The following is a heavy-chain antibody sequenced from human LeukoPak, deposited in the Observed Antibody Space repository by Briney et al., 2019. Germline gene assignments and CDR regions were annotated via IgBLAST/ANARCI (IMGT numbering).Heavy chain of an antibody. J-gene: IGHJ4*02. CDR2: ISYDGSNK. D-gene: IGHD6-19*01. V-gene: IGHV3-30*18. Sequence: GGSLRLSCAASGFTFSSYAMSWVRQAPGKGLEWVAVISYDGSNKYYADSVKGRFTISRDNSKNTLYLQMNSLRAEDTAVYYCAKPDSSGWYFYYFDYWGQGTLVTVSS. CDR3: AKPDSSGWYFYYFDY. CDR1: GFTFSSYA.